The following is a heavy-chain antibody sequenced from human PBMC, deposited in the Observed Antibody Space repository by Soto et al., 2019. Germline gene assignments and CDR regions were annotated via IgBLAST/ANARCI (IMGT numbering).Heavy chain of an antibody. J-gene: IGHJ5*02. CDR2: INPNSGGT. V-gene: IGHV1-2*04. Sequence: ASVKVACKASGYTFTGYYMHWVRQAPGQGLEWMGWINPNSGGTNYAQKFQGWVTMTRDTSISPAYMELSRLRSDDTAVYYWSGNPKDRPNWFDPWGQGTLVTVSS. CDR1: GYTFTGYY. CDR3: SGNPKDRPNWFDP.